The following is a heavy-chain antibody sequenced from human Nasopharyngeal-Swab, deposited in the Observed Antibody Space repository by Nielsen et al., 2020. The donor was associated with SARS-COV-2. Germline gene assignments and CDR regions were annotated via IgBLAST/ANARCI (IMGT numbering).Heavy chain of an antibody. D-gene: IGHD4-23*01. CDR1: GFTFSSYW. CDR2: IKQDGSEK. J-gene: IGHJ4*02. CDR3: ARGSGGNSFRWVLGKTPAYYFDY. V-gene: IGHV3-7*01. Sequence: GGSLRLSCAASGFTFSSYWMSWVRQAPGKGLEWVANIKQDGSEKYYVDSVKGRFTISRDNAKHSLYLQMNSLRAEDTAVYYCARGSGGNSFRWVLGKTPAYYFDYWGQGTLVTVSS.